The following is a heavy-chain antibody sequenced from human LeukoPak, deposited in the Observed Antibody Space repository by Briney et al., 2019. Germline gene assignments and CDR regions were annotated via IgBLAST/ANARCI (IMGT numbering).Heavy chain of an antibody. V-gene: IGHV1-46*01. J-gene: IGHJ4*02. CDR1: GYTFTSYY. Sequence: ASVKVSCKASGYTFTSYYMHWVRQAPGQGLEWMGIINPSGGSTSYAQKFQGRVTMTRDMSTSTVYMELSSLRSEDTAVYYCARGASPLRITMVRGAPNDYWGQGTLVTVSS. D-gene: IGHD3-10*01. CDR2: INPSGGST. CDR3: ARGASPLRITMVRGAPNDY.